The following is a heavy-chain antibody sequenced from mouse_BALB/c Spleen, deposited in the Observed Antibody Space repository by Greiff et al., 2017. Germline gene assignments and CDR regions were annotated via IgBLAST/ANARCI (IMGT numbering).Heavy chain of an antibody. CDR2: IYPFNGGT. J-gene: IGHJ3*01. CDR3: ERFATITTVVVPL. D-gene: IGHD1-1*01. Sequence: EVQLQQSGPELVKPGASVKISCKASGYTFTDYNMHWVKQSHGKSLEWIGYIYPFNGGTGYNQKFKSKATLTVDTSSSTAYMELRSLTSEDSAVYSCERFATITTVVVPLWGQGTLVTVSA. V-gene: IGHV1S29*02. CDR1: GYTFTDYN.